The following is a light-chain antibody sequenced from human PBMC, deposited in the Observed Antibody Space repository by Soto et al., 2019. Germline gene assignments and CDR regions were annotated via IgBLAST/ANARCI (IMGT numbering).Light chain of an antibody. Sequence: QSALTQPASVSGSPGQSITISCTGTSSDVGAYSYVSWYKQHPGKAPKLMIYEVSNRPSGVSNRFSGSKSANTASLTISGLQAGDEADYYCSSYTSSSTWLFGGGTQLTVL. CDR1: SSDVGAYSY. CDR3: SSYTSSSTWL. V-gene: IGLV2-14*03. J-gene: IGLJ3*02. CDR2: EVS.